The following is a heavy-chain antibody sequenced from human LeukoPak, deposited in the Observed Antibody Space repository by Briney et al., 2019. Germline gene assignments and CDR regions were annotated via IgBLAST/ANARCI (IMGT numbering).Heavy chain of an antibody. CDR1: GFTFNNYA. J-gene: IGHJ4*02. CDR3: ASLKVGYCSGGTCYSDY. Sequence: GGSLRLSCAASGFTFNNYAMSWVRQAPGKGLEWVSAISGSDAGTYYADSVKGRFTISRDNAKNSLYLQMNSLRAEDTAVYYCASLKVGYCSGGTCYSDYWGQGTLVTVSS. D-gene: IGHD2-15*01. V-gene: IGHV3-23*01. CDR2: ISGSDAGT.